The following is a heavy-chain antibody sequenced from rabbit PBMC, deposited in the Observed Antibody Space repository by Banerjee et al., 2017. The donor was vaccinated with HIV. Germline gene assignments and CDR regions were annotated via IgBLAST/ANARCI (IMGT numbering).Heavy chain of an antibody. Sequence: QEQLVESGGGLVQPEGSLTLTCTASGFSFSGSYYMCWVRQAPGKGLEWIACIVTGDGNTYYASWVNGRFTISKTSSTTVTLQMTSLTAADTATYFCARKWADDYFNLRGPGTLVTVS. V-gene: IGHV1S45*01. D-gene: IGHD3-1*01. CDR2: IVTGDGNT. CDR3: ARKWADDYFNL. CDR1: GFSFSGSYY. J-gene: IGHJ4*01.